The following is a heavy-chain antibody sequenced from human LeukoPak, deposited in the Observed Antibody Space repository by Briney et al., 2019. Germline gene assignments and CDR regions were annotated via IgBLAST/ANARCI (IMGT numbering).Heavy chain of an antibody. Sequence: GGSLRLSCAASGFTVSSNYMSWVRQAPGKGLEWVSAISGSGGSTYYADSVKGRFTISRDNSKNTLYLQMNSLRAEDTAVYYCAKRWLQTHFDYWGQGTLVTVSS. J-gene: IGHJ4*02. V-gene: IGHV3-23*01. D-gene: IGHD5-24*01. CDR1: GFTVSSNY. CDR2: ISGSGGST. CDR3: AKRWLQTHFDY.